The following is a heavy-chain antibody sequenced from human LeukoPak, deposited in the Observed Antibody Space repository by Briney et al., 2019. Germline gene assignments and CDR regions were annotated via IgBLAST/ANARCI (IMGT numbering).Heavy chain of an antibody. CDR3: ARVSDAYDYFYDY. Sequence: GGSLRLSRAASGFTFSSYSMNWVRRAPGKGLEWVSSVSRSSSFIFYADSVQGRFSISRDDAKDSLFLQMNSLRAEDTAVYYCARVSDAYDYFYDYWGQGTLVTVSS. D-gene: IGHD5-12*01. J-gene: IGHJ4*02. CDR1: GFTFSSYS. CDR2: VSRSSSFI. V-gene: IGHV3-21*01.